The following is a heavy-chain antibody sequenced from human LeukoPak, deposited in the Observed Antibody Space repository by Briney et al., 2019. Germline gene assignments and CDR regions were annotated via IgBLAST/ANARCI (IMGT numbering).Heavy chain of an antibody. CDR3: ASYYYDRSGYYYDY. CDR1: GGSISSYY. CDR2: IYYSGST. J-gene: IGHJ4*02. V-gene: IGHV4-59*08. D-gene: IGHD3-22*01. Sequence: PSETLSLTCTVSGGSISSYYWSWIRQPPGKGLEWIGYIYYSGSTNYNPSLKSRVTISVDTSKNQFSLKLSSVTAADTAVYYCASYYYDRSGYYYDYWGQGTLVTVSS.